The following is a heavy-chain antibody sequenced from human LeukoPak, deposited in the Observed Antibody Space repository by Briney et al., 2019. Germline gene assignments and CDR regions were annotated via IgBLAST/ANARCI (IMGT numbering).Heavy chain of an antibody. J-gene: IGHJ4*02. CDR2: INHDGGDK. Sequence: GGSLRLSCVASGFIFRNYWMSWVHQAPGKGLEWVANINHDGGDKNYVDSVKGRFTISRDNAKSSLYLQMNSLRVEDTAVYYCAITGGPTVTAFDLWGQGILVTVSS. CDR3: AITGGPTVTAFDL. D-gene: IGHD4-17*01. CDR1: GFIFRNYW. V-gene: IGHV3-7*02.